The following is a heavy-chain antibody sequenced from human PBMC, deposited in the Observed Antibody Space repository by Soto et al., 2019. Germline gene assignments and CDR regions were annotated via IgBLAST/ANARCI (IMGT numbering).Heavy chain of an antibody. CDR2: IYPGDSDT. V-gene: IGHV5-51*01. CDR1: GYSFTSYW. D-gene: IGHD2-2*01. Sequence: GESLKISCKGSGYSFTSYWIGWVRQMPGKGLEWMGIIYPGDSDTRYSPSFQGQVTISADKSISTPFLQWSSLKASDTAMYYCARRIGGYCSSTSCYGFFDYFDYWGQGTLVTVSS. CDR3: ARRIGGYCSSTSCYGFFDYFDY. J-gene: IGHJ4*02.